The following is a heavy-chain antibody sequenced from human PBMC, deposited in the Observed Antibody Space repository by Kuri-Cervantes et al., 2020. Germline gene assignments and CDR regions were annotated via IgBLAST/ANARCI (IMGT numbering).Heavy chain of an antibody. CDR2: ISRDGSSA. J-gene: IGHJ6*03. Sequence: GESLKISCAASGFTFHDYTMHWVRQVPGKGLEWVSLISRDGSSANYAESVKGRFTISRDNSKNSLYLQMNSLRTEDTAFYYCAKEHCGDGSCYPTYHYMDVWGKGTTVTVSS. CDR3: AKEHCGDGSCYPTYHYMDV. V-gene: IGHV3-43*01. CDR1: GFTFHDYT. D-gene: IGHD2-15*01.